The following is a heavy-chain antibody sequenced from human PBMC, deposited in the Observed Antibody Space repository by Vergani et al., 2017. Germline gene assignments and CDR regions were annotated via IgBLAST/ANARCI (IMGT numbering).Heavy chain of an antibody. CDR1: GFTFSSYS. CDR3: ARDGANYYDSSGYPHDAFDI. V-gene: IGHV3-21*01. Sequence: EVQLVESGGGLVKPGGSLRLSCAASGFTFSSYSMNWVRQAPGKGLEWVSSISSSSSTIYYADSVKGRFTISRDNAKNSLYLQMNSLRDEDTAVYYCARDGANYYDSSGYPHDAFDIWGQGTMVTVSS. D-gene: IGHD3-22*01. J-gene: IGHJ3*02. CDR2: ISSSSSTI.